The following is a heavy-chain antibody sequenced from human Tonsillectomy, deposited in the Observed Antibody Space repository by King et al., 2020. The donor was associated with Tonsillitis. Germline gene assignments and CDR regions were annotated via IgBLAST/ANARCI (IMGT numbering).Heavy chain of an antibody. J-gene: IGHJ5*02. V-gene: IGHV5-10-1*03. CDR1: DYSFTDYW. CDR2: IDPSASLS. Sequence: VQLVESGAEVRKAGEALRISCETSDYSFTDYWITWVRQTPGKGLEWMGTIDPSASLSSYSPSLQGHVTISADKSINTAYLQWSSLSASDTAIYFCARLAPGRSAAAWLSWFDPWGQGTRVTVSS. D-gene: IGHD6-13*01. CDR3: ARLAPGRSAAAWLSWFDP.